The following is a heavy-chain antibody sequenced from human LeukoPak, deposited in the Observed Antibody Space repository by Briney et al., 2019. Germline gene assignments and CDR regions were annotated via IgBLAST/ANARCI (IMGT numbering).Heavy chain of an antibody. CDR3: AKDSPLKPLDY. J-gene: IGHJ4*02. V-gene: IGHV3-9*01. Sequence: GGSLRLSCAASGFTFDDYAMHWVRQAPGKGLEWVSGISWNSGSIGYADSVKGRFTISRDNAKNSLYLQMNSLRAEDTALYYCAKDSPLKPLDYWGQGTLVTVSS. CDR2: ISWNSGSI. CDR1: GFTFDDYA.